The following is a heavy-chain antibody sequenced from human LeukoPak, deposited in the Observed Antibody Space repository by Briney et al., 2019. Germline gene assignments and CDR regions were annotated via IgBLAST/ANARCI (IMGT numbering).Heavy chain of an antibody. Sequence: PSETLSLTCSVSGGSISSSTSYWGWIRQPPGKGLEWIATIHYSGSTDYNPSPQSRLTMSADTSKNLFSLRLSSVTAADTAVYYCARHSGCRPGDCSGDWFDPWGQGTLVTVSA. CDR3: ARHSGCRPGDCSGDWFDP. D-gene: IGHD2-21*02. CDR2: IHYSGST. V-gene: IGHV4-39*01. CDR1: GGSISSSTSY. J-gene: IGHJ5*02.